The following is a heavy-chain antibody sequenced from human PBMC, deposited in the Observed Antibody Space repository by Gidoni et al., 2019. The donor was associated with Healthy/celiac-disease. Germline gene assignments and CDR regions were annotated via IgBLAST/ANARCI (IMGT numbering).Heavy chain of an antibody. D-gene: IGHD3-16*01. J-gene: IGHJ3*02. V-gene: IGHV2-5*01. CDR3: AHRPMITFGGDIAFDI. Sequence: QITLKESGPTLVKPTQTLTLTCTFSGFSLSTSGVCVGWIRQPPGKALEWLALIYWNDDKRYSPSLKSRLTITKDTSKNQVVLTMTNMDPVDTATYYCAHRPMITFGGDIAFDIWGQGTMVTVSS. CDR1: GFSLSTSGVC. CDR2: IYWNDDK.